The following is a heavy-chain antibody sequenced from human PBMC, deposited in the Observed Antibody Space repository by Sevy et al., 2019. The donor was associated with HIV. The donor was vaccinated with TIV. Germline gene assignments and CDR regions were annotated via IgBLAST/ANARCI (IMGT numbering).Heavy chain of an antibody. CDR3: ARAVPATVAFDI. CDR1: GFTFSSYS. CDR2: ISGLSNYI. Sequence: GGSLRLSCAASGFTFSSYSMHWVRQAPGKGLEWVSSISGLSNYIYYADSMKGRFSISRDNAKNSLYLQMISLRAEDTAVFYCARAVPATVAFDIWGQGTLVTVSS. V-gene: IGHV3-21*01. J-gene: IGHJ3*02. D-gene: IGHD6-19*01.